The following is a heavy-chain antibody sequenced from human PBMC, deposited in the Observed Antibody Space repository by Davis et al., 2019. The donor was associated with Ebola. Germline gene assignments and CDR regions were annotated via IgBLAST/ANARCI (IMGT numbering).Heavy chain of an antibody. CDR3: ARSLYSSLSHAAY. Sequence: MPSETLSLTCTVSGDSISAYYWSWIRRPPGKGLEWIGNIYYTGTTNYNPSLRGRVTMSVDTSQNQFCLKLSSVTAADTAVYYCARSLYSSLSHAAYWGQGAQVTVSS. V-gene: IGHV4-59*01. CDR2: IYYTGTT. J-gene: IGHJ4*02. D-gene: IGHD6-19*01. CDR1: GDSISAYY.